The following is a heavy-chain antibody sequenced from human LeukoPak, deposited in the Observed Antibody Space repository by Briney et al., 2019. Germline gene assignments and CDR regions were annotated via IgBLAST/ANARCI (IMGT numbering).Heavy chain of an antibody. Sequence: GESLKISCKGSGYTFSNNWIGWVRQMPGKGLEWMAMIYPGDSDTSYSPSFQGQVTISADKSISSAYLQWSSLRASDTAIHYCALHSALGGEWQLPHYWGQGTLVTVSS. CDR2: IYPGDSDT. D-gene: IGHD3-16*01. CDR3: ALHSALGGEWQLPHY. CDR1: GYTFSNNW. V-gene: IGHV5-51*01. J-gene: IGHJ4*02.